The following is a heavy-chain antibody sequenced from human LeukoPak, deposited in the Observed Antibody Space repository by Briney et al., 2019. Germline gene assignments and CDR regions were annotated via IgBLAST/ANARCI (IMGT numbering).Heavy chain of an antibody. D-gene: IGHD6-19*01. CDR2: IDPNSGGT. J-gene: IGHJ4*01. CDR3: AKWRGYSSGWSGPFDD. V-gene: IGHV1-2*02. CDR1: GYTFTGYY. Sequence: GASVKVSCKASGYTFTGYYMHWVRQAPGQGLEWMGWIDPNSGGTNYAQKFQGRVTVTRDTSISTAYMELSRLKSDDTAVYYCAKWRGYSSGWSGPFDDWGQGTLVTVSS.